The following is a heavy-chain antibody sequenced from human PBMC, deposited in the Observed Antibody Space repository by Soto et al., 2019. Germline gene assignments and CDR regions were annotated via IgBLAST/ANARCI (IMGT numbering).Heavy chain of an antibody. CDR3: ARVGYCSGGSCYYADC. Sequence: QVQLQESGPGLVKPSQTLSLTCTVSGGSISSGDYYWSWIRQPPGKGLEWIGYIYYSGSTYYNPSLKSRVTISVDTSKNQFSLKLSSVTAADTAVYYCARVGYCSGGSCYYADCWGQVTLVTVSS. V-gene: IGHV4-30-4*01. J-gene: IGHJ4*02. CDR1: GGSISSGDYY. D-gene: IGHD2-15*01. CDR2: IYYSGST.